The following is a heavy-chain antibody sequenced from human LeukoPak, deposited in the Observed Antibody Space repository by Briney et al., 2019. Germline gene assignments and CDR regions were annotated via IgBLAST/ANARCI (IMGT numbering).Heavy chain of an antibody. CDR3: ARTINWNYEY. CDR1: GGSFRGYY. J-gene: IGHJ4*02. CDR2: INHSGST. D-gene: IGHD1-7*01. Sequence: AETLSLTCAVYGGSFRGYYWSGIRQPPGKGLEWIGEINHSGSTNYNPSLKSRVTISVDTSKNQFSLKLSSVTAADTAVYYCARTINWNYEYWGQGTLVTVSS. V-gene: IGHV4-34*01.